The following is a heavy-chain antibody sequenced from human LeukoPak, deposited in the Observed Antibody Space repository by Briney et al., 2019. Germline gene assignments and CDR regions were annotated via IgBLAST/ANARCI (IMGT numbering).Heavy chain of an antibody. Sequence: GGSLRLSCAASGFTFSSYPMSWVRQAPGQGLEWVSSISGTGGNTYYADSVKGRFTISRDNSKNTLYLQMNSLRAEDTAVYHCAKRQYCSGNYYSTFDYWGQGTLVTVSS. CDR3: AKRQYCSGNYYSTFDY. CDR1: GFTFSSYP. J-gene: IGHJ4*02. V-gene: IGHV3-23*01. CDR2: ISGTGGNT. D-gene: IGHD3-10*01.